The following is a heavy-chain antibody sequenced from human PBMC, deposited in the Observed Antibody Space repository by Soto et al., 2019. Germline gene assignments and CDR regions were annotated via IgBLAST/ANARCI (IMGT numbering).Heavy chain of an antibody. CDR1: GGSISSSSYY. D-gene: IGHD3-16*01. CDR2: IYYSGSI. CDR3: ARVWGYAFDY. J-gene: IGHJ4*02. Sequence: PSETLSLTCSVSGGSISSSSYYWGWIRQPPGKGLEWIGSIYYSGSIYYNPSLKSRVTISVDTSKNQFSLKLSSVTAADTAVYYCARVWGYAFDYWGQGTLVTVSS. V-gene: IGHV4-39*07.